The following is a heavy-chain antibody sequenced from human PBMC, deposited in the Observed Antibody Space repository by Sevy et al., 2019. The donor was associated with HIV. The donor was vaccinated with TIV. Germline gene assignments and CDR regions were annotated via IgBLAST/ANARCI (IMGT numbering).Heavy chain of an antibody. D-gene: IGHD6-13*01. Sequence: GGSLRLSCAASGFTFSSYAMHWVRQAPGKGLEWVAVISYDGSNKYYADSVKGRFTISRDNSKNTLYLQMNSLRAEDTAVDYCAGDRGSSSWYSGASYYYYYGMDVWGQGTTVTVSS. J-gene: IGHJ6*02. CDR1: GFTFSSYA. V-gene: IGHV3-30-3*01. CDR3: AGDRGSSSWYSGASYYYYYGMDV. CDR2: ISYDGSNK.